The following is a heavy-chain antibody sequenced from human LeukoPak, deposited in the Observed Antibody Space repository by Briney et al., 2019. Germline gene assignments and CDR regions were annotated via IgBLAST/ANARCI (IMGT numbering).Heavy chain of an antibody. CDR2: ISAYNGNT. Sequence: ASVTVSFTASGYTFTSYGITWVRQAPGQGIEWMGWISAYNGNTNYAQKLQGRVTMTTDTSTSTAYMELRSLRSDDTAVYYRARDGAGVGGTYYYYYMDVWGKGTTVTVSS. CDR3: ARDGAGVGGTYYYYYMDV. D-gene: IGHD1-26*01. V-gene: IGHV1-18*01. J-gene: IGHJ6*03. CDR1: GYTFTSYG.